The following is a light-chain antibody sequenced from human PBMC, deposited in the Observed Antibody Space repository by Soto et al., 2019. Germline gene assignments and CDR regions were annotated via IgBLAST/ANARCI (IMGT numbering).Light chain of an antibody. Sequence: EIVMTQSPATLSVSPGEGATLSCRASLSVSDNVAWYQQKPGQAPRLLIYDASARATGLPARFSGSGSGTEFTLTISSLQSEDFAVYYCQQYNNWPRTFGQGTKVDIK. J-gene: IGKJ1*01. CDR1: LSVSDN. CDR3: QQYNNWPRT. CDR2: DAS. V-gene: IGKV3-15*01.